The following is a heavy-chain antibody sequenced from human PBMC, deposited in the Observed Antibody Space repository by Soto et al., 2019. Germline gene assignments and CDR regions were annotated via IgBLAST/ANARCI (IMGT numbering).Heavy chain of an antibody. V-gene: IGHV1-69*02. D-gene: IGHD4-17*01. CDR2: IIPILGIA. CDR3: ARALPNDYAEERGY. CDR1: GGTFSSYT. J-gene: IGHJ4*02. Sequence: QVQLVQSGAEVKKPGSSVKVSCKASGGTFSSYTISWVRQAPGQGLEWMGRIIPILGIANYAQKFQGRVTITADKSTSTAYMELSSLRSEDTAVYYCARALPNDYAEERGYWGQGTLVTVSS.